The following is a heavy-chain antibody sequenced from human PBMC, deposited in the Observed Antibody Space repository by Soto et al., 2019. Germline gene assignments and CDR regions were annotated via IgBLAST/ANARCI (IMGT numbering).Heavy chain of an antibody. CDR1: GGSFSGYY. CDR3: ARGHFDSRGYSNALDY. D-gene: IGHD3-22*01. V-gene: IGHV4-34*01. Sequence: SETLSLTCAVYGGSFSGYYWTWIRQPPGTGLEWIGEINHSGSTNYNPSLKSRVTISVDTSKNRVSLILKSVNIADSAIYYCARGHFDSRGYSNALDYWGQGIQVTVS. J-gene: IGHJ4*02. CDR2: INHSGST.